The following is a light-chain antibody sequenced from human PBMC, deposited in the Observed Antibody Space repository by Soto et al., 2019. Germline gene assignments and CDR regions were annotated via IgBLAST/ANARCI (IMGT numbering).Light chain of an antibody. CDR1: QPLGAW. J-gene: IGKJ4*01. CDR3: QQADIFQLT. Sequence: DIQMTQFTSSVSASVGDRVTITCRASQPLGAWLAWYQQKPGKAPKLLIYATSTLESGVPSRFSGSGSGTEFTLTISSLQPEDFATYYCQQADIFQLTFGGGTRVEIK. V-gene: IGKV1-12*01. CDR2: ATS.